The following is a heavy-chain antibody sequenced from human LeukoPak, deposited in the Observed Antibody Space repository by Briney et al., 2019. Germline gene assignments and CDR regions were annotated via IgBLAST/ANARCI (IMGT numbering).Heavy chain of an antibody. D-gene: IGHD2-21*02. Sequence: GGSLRLSCAASGFTVSSNYMSWVRQAPGKGLEWVSVIYSGGSTYYADSVKGRFTISRDNSKNTLYLQMNSLRAEDTAVYYCAREVFLDCGGDCLDTDAFDIWGQGTMVTVSS. CDR2: IYSGGST. V-gene: IGHV3-53*01. J-gene: IGHJ3*02. CDR3: AREVFLDCGGDCLDTDAFDI. CDR1: GFTVSSNY.